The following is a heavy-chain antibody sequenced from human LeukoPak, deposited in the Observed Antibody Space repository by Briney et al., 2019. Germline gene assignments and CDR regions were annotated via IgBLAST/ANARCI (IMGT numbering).Heavy chain of an antibody. CDR1: GGPISNYY. CDR2: IHSDGRT. D-gene: IGHD3-10*01. Sequence: SETLSLTCTVSGGPISNYYWSWIRQPAGKGLEWIGRIHSDGRTNYDLSLSSRLAMSVDTSKNQFSLKLSSVTAADTAVYYCARDLSSRGVISLDYWGQGTLVTVSS. J-gene: IGHJ4*02. V-gene: IGHV4-4*07. CDR3: ARDLSSRGVISLDY.